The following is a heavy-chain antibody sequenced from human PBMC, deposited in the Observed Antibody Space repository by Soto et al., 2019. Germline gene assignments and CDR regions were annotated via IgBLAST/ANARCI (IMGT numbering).Heavy chain of an antibody. J-gene: IGHJ6*02. V-gene: IGHV4-61*03. CDR2: ISYTGRT. D-gene: IGHD7-27*01. CDR1: GYSVTSGIYY. Sequence: SETLSLTCIFSGYSVTSGIYYLTWLRQPPGKGLEWIGYISYTGRTKYNPSLQSRVTISVDTSKNDFSLNLSSVTAADTAVYFCAREWGLLPYYVMNVWGHGTAVTVSS. CDR3: AREWGLLPYYVMNV.